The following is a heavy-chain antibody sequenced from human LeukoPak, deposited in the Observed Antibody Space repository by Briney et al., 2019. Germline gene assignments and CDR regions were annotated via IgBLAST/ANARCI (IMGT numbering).Heavy chain of an antibody. J-gene: IGHJ3*02. V-gene: IGHV4-59*12. CDR3: ARDLSSGWFPDAFDI. CDR1: GGSISSYY. Sequence: KSSETLSLTCTVSGGSISSYYWSWIRQPPGKGLEWIGYIYYSGSTNYNPSLKSRVTISVDTSKNQFSLKLSSVTAADTAVYYCARDLSSGWFPDAFDIWGQGTMVTVPS. CDR2: IYYSGST. D-gene: IGHD6-19*01.